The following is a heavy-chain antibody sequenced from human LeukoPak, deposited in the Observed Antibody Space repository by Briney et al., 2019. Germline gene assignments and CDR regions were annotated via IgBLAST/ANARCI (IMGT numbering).Heavy chain of an antibody. CDR2: ISASGGGI. CDR3: SKDLIPGSIGYFDC. D-gene: IGHD3-10*01. Sequence: GGSLRLSCTASGFTFNIYAMNWVRQAPGRGPEWVSSISASGGGIRYADSVRGRFTISRDNFKNTLYLQMDSLRVEDTATYYCSKDLIPGSIGYFDCWGQGTPVTVSS. V-gene: IGHV3-23*01. J-gene: IGHJ4*02. CDR1: GFTFNIYA.